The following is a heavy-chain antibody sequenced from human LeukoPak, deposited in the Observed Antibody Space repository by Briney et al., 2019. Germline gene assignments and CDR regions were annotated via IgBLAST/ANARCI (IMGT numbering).Heavy chain of an antibody. V-gene: IGHV1-24*01. CDR1: GYTLTELS. D-gene: IGHD1-26*01. CDR2: FDPEDGET. Sequence: ASVKVSCKVSGYTLTELSMHWVRQAPGKGLEWMGGFDPEDGETIYAQKFQGRVTMTEDTSTDTAYMGLSSLRSEDTAVYYCATGVVGATYYYYYYGMDVWGQGTTVTVSS. J-gene: IGHJ6*02. CDR3: ATGVVGATYYYYYYGMDV.